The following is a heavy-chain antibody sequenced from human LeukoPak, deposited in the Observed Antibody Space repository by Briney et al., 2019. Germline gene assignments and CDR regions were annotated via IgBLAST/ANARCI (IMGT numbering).Heavy chain of an antibody. J-gene: IGHJ6*02. CDR3: ARDQALQYYYGSGSSYGMDV. CDR1: GGSISSGDYY. CDR2: IYYSGST. V-gene: IGHV4-30-4*01. Sequence: SETLSLTCTVSGGSISSGDYYWSWIRQPPGKGLEWIGYIYYSGSTYYNPSLKSRVTISVDTSKNQFSLKLSSVTAADTAVYYCARDQALQYYYGSGSSYGMDVWGQGTTVTVSS. D-gene: IGHD3-10*01.